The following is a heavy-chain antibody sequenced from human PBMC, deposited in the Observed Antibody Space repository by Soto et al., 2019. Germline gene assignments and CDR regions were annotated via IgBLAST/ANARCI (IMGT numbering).Heavy chain of an antibody. CDR1: GSSITPSTYY. J-gene: IGHJ4*02. CDR2: VYYDGRT. CDR3: ARRSPWDTWNSQIDY. D-gene: IGHD1-20*01. Sequence: PSGTLSLTCTVSGSSITPSTYYWGWIRQPPGKGLEWIGSVYYDGRTYYNPSLKSRITISVDTSKNQFSLKLTSVTAADTAAYYCARRSPWDTWNSQIDYWGQGALVTVSS. V-gene: IGHV4-39*01.